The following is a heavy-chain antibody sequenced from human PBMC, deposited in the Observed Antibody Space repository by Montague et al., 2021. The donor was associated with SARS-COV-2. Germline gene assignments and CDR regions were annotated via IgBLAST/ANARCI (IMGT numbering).Heavy chain of an antibody. CDR3: VRDLNDTSDYFQGTFDV. Sequence: SETLSLTCCVSGVSVNNYSWAWIRQTPEKGLEWIGYIYYTGSTNYNPSLRNRITISIDTSANQFSLKLTSVTPADTAVYYCVRDLNDTSDYFQGTFDVWGHGTVVTVSS. D-gene: IGHD3-22*01. CDR2: IYYTGST. CDR1: GVSVNNYS. V-gene: IGHV4-59*02. J-gene: IGHJ3*01.